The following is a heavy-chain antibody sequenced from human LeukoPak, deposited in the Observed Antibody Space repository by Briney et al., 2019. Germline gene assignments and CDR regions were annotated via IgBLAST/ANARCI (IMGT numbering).Heavy chain of an antibody. D-gene: IGHD3-10*01. Sequence: PSETLSLTCTVSGGSVSSGSYYWSWIWQPPGKGLEWIGYIYYSGSTNYNPSLKSRVTISVDTSKNQFSLKLSSATAADTAVYYCARDGLGPQHWGQGTLVTVSS. CDR3: ARDGLGPQH. J-gene: IGHJ1*01. CDR2: IYYSGST. CDR1: GGSVSSGSYY. V-gene: IGHV4-61*01.